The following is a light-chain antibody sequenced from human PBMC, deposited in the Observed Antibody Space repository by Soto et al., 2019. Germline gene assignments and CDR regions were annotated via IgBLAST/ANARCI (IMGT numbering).Light chain of an antibody. CDR3: HSYTSSSTRV. J-gene: IGLJ3*02. CDR2: EVT. V-gene: IGLV2-14*01. Sequence: QSALTQPASVSGSPGQSITISCTGTSSDVGGYNYVSWYQQFPGEAPKLIIYEVTNRPSGVSNRFSGSKSGNTASLTISVLQAEDEADYFCHSYTSSSTRVFGGGTKLTVL. CDR1: SSDVGGYNY.